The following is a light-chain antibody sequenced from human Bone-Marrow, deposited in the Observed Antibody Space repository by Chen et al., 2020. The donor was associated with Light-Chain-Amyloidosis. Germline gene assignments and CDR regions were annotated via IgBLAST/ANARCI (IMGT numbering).Light chain of an antibody. CDR1: QSLLHSNGYNY. CDR2: LGS. CDR3: MQALQTSFT. Sequence: IVMPQSPLSLPVTPGAPASISCRSSQSLLHSNGYNYLDWYLQKPGQSPQLLIYLGSNRASGVPDRFSGSGSGTDFTLKSSRVEAEDVGVYYCMQALQTSFTFGPGTKVDIK. J-gene: IGKJ3*01. V-gene: IGKV2-28*01.